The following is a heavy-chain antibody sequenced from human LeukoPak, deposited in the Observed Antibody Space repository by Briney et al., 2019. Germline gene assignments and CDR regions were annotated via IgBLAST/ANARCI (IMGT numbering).Heavy chain of an antibody. V-gene: IGHV3-7*01. CDR2: IKQDGSEK. J-gene: IGHJ4*02. Sequence: GGSLRLSCAASGFTFSSYWMSWVRQAPGKGLEWVANIKQDGSEKYYVDSVKGRFTVSSDNAKNSVYLQMNSLGAEDTAVYYCARGSEYDVLTGYFPFDSWGQGTLVTVSS. CDR1: GFTFSSYW. CDR3: ARGSEYDVLTGYFPFDS. D-gene: IGHD3-9*01.